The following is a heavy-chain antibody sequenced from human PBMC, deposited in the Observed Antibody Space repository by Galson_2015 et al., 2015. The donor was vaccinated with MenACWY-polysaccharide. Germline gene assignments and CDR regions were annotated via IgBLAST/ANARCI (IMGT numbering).Heavy chain of an antibody. J-gene: IGHJ5*02. CDR3: AKDSTDFWSVAGRFDH. CDR1: GFTFTSYA. CDR2: IRSGGTNT. Sequence: SLRLSCAASGFTFTSYAMSWVRQAPGKGLEWVSAIRSGGTNTYYADSVKSRFTISRDNSKNTLYLQMNSLRAEDTAVYYCAKDSTDFWSVAGRFDHWGQGTLVTVSS. V-gene: IGHV3-23*01. D-gene: IGHD3-3*01.